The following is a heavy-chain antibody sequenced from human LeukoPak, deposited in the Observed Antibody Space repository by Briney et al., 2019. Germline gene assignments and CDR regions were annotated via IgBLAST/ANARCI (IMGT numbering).Heavy chain of an antibody. V-gene: IGHV3-11*04. CDR1: GFTFSDYY. CDR3: ALMICSTTSCWIDY. CDR2: IGDSGSTI. Sequence: GESLRLSCAASGFTFSDYYMAWMRQAPGKGLEWASYIGDSGSTIFYADSVKGRFTISTGDAKNSLYLQMNSLRAEDTAVYYCALMICSTTSCWIDYWGQGTLVTVSS. D-gene: IGHD2-2*01. J-gene: IGHJ4*02.